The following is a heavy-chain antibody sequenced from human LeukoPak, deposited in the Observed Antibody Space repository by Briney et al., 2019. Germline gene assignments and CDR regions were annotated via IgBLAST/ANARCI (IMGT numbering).Heavy chain of an antibody. D-gene: IGHD3-9*01. Sequence: SEPLSLTCAVYGGSFSGYYWSWIRQPPGKGLEWIGEINHSGSTNYNPSLKSRVTISVDTSKKQFSLKLSSVTAADTAVYYCRYYDVLTGSGDAFDIWGQGTMVTVSS. CDR1: GGSFSGYY. J-gene: IGHJ3*02. CDR3: RYYDVLTGSGDAFDI. CDR2: INHSGST. V-gene: IGHV4-34*01.